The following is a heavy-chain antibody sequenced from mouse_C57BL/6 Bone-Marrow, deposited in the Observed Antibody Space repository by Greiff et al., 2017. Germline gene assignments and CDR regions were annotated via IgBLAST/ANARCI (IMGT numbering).Heavy chain of an antibody. Sequence: QVQLQQSGAELVRPGASVTLSCKASGYTFTDYEMHWVKQTPVHGLEWIGAIDPETGGTAYNQKFKGKAILTADKSSSTAYMELSSLTSEDSAVYYCARGGSCGYFDDWGTGTTVTGAS. CDR3: ARGGSCGYFDD. CDR2: IDPETGGT. J-gene: IGHJ1*03. D-gene: IGHD1-1*02. CDR1: GYTFTDYE. V-gene: IGHV1-15*01.